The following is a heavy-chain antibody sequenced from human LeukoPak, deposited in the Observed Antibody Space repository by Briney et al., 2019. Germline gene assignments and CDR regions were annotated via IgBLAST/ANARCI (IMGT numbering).Heavy chain of an antibody. CDR3: VRDNSSGWYYFDY. Sequence: GSLRLSCVASGFTLSDYIMNWVRQAPGKGLEWVSYISSGGSTIYYADSAKGRFTISRDNAKNSLYLQMNSLRDEDTAVYYCVRDNSSGWYYFDYWGQGTLVTVSS. CDR1: GFTLSDYI. V-gene: IGHV3-48*02. D-gene: IGHD6-19*01. J-gene: IGHJ4*02. CDR2: ISSGGSTI.